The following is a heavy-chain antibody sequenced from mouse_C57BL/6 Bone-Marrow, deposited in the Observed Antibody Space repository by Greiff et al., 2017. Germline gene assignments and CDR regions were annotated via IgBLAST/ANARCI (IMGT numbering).Heavy chain of an antibody. Sequence: VQLKQSGAELVRPGASVKLSCTASGFNIKDDYMHWVKQRPEQGLEWIGWIDPENGDTEYASKFQGKATITAATSSNTAYLQLSSLTSEDTAVYYCTTYDYDYWGQGTTLTVSS. CDR1: GFNIKDDY. J-gene: IGHJ2*01. V-gene: IGHV14-4*01. CDR2: IDPENGDT. D-gene: IGHD2-4*01. CDR3: TTYDYDY.